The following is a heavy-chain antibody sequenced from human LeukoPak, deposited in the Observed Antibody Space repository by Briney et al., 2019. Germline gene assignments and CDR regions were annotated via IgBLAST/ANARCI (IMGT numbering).Heavy chain of an antibody. Sequence: SETLSLTCTVSGGSISRYYWSWIRQPPGKGLEWIGYIYHIGSTNYTPSLKSRVTISVDTSKNQFSLKLSSVTAADSAVYYCARQSTVVTFDYWGQGALVT. CDR3: ARQSTVVTFDY. J-gene: IGHJ4*02. V-gene: IGHV4-59*08. D-gene: IGHD4-23*01. CDR1: GGSISRYY. CDR2: IYHIGST.